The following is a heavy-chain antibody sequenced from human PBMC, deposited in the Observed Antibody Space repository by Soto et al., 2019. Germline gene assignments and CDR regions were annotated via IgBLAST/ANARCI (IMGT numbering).Heavy chain of an antibody. CDR2: IYHSGST. V-gene: IGHV4-38-2*01. CDR3: ARLHSSGYYYYYYGMDV. Sequence: SETLSLTCAVSGYSISSGYYWGWIRQPPGKGLEWIGSIYHSGSTYYNPSLKSRVTISVDTSKNQFSLKLSSVTAADTAVYYCARLHSSGYYYYYYGMDVWGQGTTVTVSS. D-gene: IGHD3-22*01. CDR1: GYSISSGYY. J-gene: IGHJ6*02.